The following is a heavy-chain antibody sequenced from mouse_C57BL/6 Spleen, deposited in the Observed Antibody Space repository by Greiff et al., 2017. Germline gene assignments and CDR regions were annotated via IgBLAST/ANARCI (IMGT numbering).Heavy chain of an antibody. CDR2: IYPGDGDT. CDR1: GYAFRSSW. Sequence: QVKVVESGPELVKPGASVKISCKASGYAFRSSWMNWVKQRPGKGLEWIGRIYPGDGDTNYNGKFKGKATLTADKSSSTAYMQLSSLTSEDSAVYFCATGFAYWGQGTLVTVSA. CDR3: ATGFAY. V-gene: IGHV1-82*01. J-gene: IGHJ3*01.